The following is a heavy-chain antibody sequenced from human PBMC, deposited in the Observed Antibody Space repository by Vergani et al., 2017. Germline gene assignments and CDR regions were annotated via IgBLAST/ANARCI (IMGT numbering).Heavy chain of an antibody. Sequence: EVQLVESGGGLVQPGGSLRLSCEASGFTSSSYSRNWVRQAPGKGLEWVSYISSSSSTIYYADSVKGRFTISRDNAKNSLYLQMNSLRAEDTAVYYCARDIGPNYDFWSGYYWGYYYYGMDVWGQGTTVTVSS. J-gene: IGHJ6*02. CDR2: ISSSSSTI. D-gene: IGHD3-3*01. V-gene: IGHV3-48*01. CDR1: GFTSSSYS. CDR3: ARDIGPNYDFWSGYYWGYYYYGMDV.